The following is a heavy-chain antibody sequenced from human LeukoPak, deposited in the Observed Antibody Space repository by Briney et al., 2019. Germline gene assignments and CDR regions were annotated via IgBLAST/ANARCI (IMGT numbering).Heavy chain of an antibody. D-gene: IGHD1-1*01. J-gene: IGHJ4*02. CDR1: GFTFSSYW. V-gene: IGHV3-74*01. Sequence: GGSLRLSCAASGFTFSSYWMHWVRQAPGKGLVWVSRINSDGSSTGYADSVKGRFTISRDNAKNTLYLQMNSLRAEDTAVYYCARGSDELEGGYWGQGTLVTVSS. CDR3: ARGSDELEGGY. CDR2: INSDGSST.